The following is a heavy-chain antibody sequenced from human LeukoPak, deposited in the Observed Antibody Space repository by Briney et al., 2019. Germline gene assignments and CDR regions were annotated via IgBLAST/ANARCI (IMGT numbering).Heavy chain of an antibody. CDR1: DFTFSNFG. Sequence: PGGSLRLSCVASDFTFSNFGMHSVRQAPGKRLEWLSFIRYDGSNNYHADSVKGRFSISRDNSKNTLHLQMNTLRPDDTAVYYCARTAVAGTLRWFDLWGQGTLVIVSS. D-gene: IGHD6-19*01. CDR2: IRYDGSNN. J-gene: IGHJ5*02. CDR3: ARTAVAGTLRWFDL. V-gene: IGHV3-30*02.